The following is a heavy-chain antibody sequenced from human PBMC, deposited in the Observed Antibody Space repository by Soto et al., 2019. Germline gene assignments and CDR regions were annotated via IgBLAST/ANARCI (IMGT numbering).Heavy chain of an antibody. CDR2: IIPIFGTA. J-gene: IGHJ4*02. CDR3: ARDYDYVRGNYFDY. CDR1: GGTFSSYA. Sequence: SVKVSCKASGGTFSSYAISWVRQAPGQGLEWMGGIIPIFGTANYAQKFQGRVTITADESTSTAYMELSSLRSEDTAVYYCARDYDYVRGNYFDYWGQGTLVTVSS. D-gene: IGHD3-16*01. V-gene: IGHV1-69*13.